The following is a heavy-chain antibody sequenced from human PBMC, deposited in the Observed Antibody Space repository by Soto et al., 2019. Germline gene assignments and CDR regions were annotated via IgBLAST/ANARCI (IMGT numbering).Heavy chain of an antibody. V-gene: IGHV3-20*04. CDR1: GFTIDDYV. J-gene: IGHJ4*02. D-gene: IGHD1-26*01. Sequence: GGSMRVSCTASGFTIDDYVRSWVSKATGKGLEWVSGINWNGGSTGYADSVKGRFTISRDNAKNSLYLQMNSLRAEDTALYYCARGRVVGATCPFDYWGQGTLVTVSS. CDR3: ARGRVVGATCPFDY. CDR2: INWNGGST.